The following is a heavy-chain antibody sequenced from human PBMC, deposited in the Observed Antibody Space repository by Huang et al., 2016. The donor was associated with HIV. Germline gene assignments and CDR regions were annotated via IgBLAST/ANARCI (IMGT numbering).Heavy chain of an antibody. V-gene: IGHV3-21*01. CDR3: ARAYCGGDCYPGVTYRNGMDV. D-gene: IGHD2-21*02. Sequence: QLVESGGGLVRPGGSLRISCATSGFSFGSYNMNGVRQAPGKGLVWVSTSSGSSNYIEYADSVKGRFTISRDNVKKALYLQMHSLRADDTAVYYCARAYCGGDCYPGVTYRNGMDVWGQGTTVTVSS. CDR2: SSGSSNYI. CDR1: GFSFGSYN. J-gene: IGHJ6*02.